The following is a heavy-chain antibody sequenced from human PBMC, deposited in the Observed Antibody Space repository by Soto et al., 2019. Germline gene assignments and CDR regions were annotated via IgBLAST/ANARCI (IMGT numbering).Heavy chain of an antibody. V-gene: IGHV3-23*01. Sequence: GGSLRLSCAASGFTFSSYAMSWVRQAPGKGLEWVSAISGSGGSTYYADSVKGRFTISRDNSKNTLYLQMNSLRAEDTAVYYCAKDQYSSSWYPPYYYYYMDVWGKGTTVTVSS. CDR1: GFTFSSYA. CDR3: AKDQYSSSWYPPYYYYYMDV. CDR2: ISGSGGST. J-gene: IGHJ6*03. D-gene: IGHD6-13*01.